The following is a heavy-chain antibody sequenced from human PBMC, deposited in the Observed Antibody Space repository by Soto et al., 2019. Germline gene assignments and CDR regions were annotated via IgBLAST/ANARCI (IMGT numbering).Heavy chain of an antibody. CDR2: ISHDGSDK. CDR1: GFTFSGYG. D-gene: IGHD3-10*01. Sequence: GGSLRLSCVASGFTFSGYGMHWVRQAPGKGLEWLAVISHDGSDKYYADSVRGRFTISRDNSENTLYLQMNSLRPEDAAVYYCAKEDVWFAKDYWGQGTLVTVSS. J-gene: IGHJ4*02. CDR3: AKEDVWFAKDY. V-gene: IGHV3-30*18.